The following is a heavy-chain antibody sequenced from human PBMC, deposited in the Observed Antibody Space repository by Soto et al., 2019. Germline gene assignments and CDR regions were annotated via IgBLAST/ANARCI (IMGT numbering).Heavy chain of an antibody. CDR3: ARLYYGSGSYYYYYYYGMDV. V-gene: IGHV4-39*01. CDR2: IYYSGST. J-gene: IGHJ6*02. D-gene: IGHD3-10*01. CDR1: GGSISSSSYY. Sequence: QLQLQESGPGLVKPSETLSLTCTVSGGSISSSSYYWGWIRQPPGKGLEWIGSIYYSGSTYYNPSLKSRVTISVDTSKNQFSLKLSSVTAADTAVYYCARLYYGSGSYYYYYYYGMDVWGQGTTVTVSS.